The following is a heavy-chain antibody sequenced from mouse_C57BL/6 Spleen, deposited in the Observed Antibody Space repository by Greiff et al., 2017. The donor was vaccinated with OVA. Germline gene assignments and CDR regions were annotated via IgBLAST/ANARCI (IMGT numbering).Heavy chain of an antibody. V-gene: IGHV1-69*01. J-gene: IGHJ3*01. CDR3: ARSWDYDGAWFAY. CDR1: GYTFTSYW. Sequence: QVQLQQPGAELVMPGASVKLSCKASGYTFTSYWMHWVKQRPGQGLEWIGEIDPSDSYTNYNQKFKGKSTLTVDKSSSTAYMQLSSLTSEDSAVYDCARSWDYDGAWFAYWGQGTLVTVSA. CDR2: IDPSDSYT. D-gene: IGHD2-4*01.